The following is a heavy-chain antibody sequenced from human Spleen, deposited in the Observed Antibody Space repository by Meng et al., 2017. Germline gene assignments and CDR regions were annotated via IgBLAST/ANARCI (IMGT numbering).Heavy chain of an antibody. V-gene: IGHV3-33*01. CDR3: ARMAMAEKYYYYYYGMDV. Sequence: GESLKISCAASGFTFSSYGMHWVRQAPGKGLEWVAVIWYDGSNKYYADSVKGRFTISRDNSKNTLYLQMNSLRAEDTAVYYCARMAMAEKYYYYYYGMDVWGQGTTVTVSS. CDR2: IWYDGSNK. CDR1: GFTFSSYG. D-gene: IGHD5-18*01. J-gene: IGHJ6*02.